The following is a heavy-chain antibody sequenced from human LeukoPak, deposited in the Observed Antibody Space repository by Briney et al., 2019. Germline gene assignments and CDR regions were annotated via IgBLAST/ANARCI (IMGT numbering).Heavy chain of an antibody. CDR1: GDTVSSNSAA. D-gene: IGHD6-19*01. CDR3: ARFLGIGSQRYYFDS. Sequence: SQTLSLTCAISGDTVSSNSAAWSWLRQSPSRGLEWLGRTYYRSKWYHDYAVSVRSRLSVNPDTSKNQFSLHLNSVTPEDTAVYYCARFLGIGSQRYYFDSWGQGTLVTVSS. V-gene: IGHV6-1*01. J-gene: IGHJ4*02. CDR2: TYYRSKWYH.